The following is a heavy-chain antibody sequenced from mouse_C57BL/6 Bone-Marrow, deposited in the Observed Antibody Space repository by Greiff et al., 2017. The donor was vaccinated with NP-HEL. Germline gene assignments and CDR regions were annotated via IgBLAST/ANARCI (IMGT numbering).Heavy chain of an antibody. V-gene: IGHV1-69*01. D-gene: IGHD1-1*01. CDR2: IDPSDSST. CDR3: AREGDYYGSSLDY. J-gene: IGHJ2*01. CDR1: GYTFTSYW. Sequence: QVQLQQPGAELVMPGASVKLSCKASGYTFTSYWMHWVKQRPGQGLEWIGEIDPSDSSTNYNQKFKGKSTLTVDKSSSTAYMQLSSLTSEDSAVYYCAREGDYYGSSLDYWGQGTTLTVSS.